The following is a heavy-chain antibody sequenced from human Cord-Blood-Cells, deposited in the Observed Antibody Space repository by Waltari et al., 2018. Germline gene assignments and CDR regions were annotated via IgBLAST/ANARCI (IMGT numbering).Heavy chain of an antibody. CDR1: GFTFSSYD. D-gene: IGHD4-4*01. J-gene: IGHJ4*02. V-gene: IGHV3-23*01. CDR3: ARAYYSNYRHFDY. Sequence: EVKQLETGGVLVKPGGSLRLSCAASGFTFSSYDMRWVRQAPGKRPEWVSAISGCGGSTYDADTVKSRFTISNDNSKNTLYLQINSLIAEDTAVYYCARAYYSNYRHFDYWSQGALVTFSS. CDR2: ISGCGGST.